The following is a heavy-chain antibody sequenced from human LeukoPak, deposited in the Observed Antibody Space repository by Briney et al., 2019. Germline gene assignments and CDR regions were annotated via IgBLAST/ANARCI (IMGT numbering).Heavy chain of an antibody. CDR3: ARYSSGWYPLFDY. Sequence: PSETLSLTCAVYGGSFSGYYWSWIRQPPGKGLEWIGEINHSGSTNYNPSLKSRVTISVDTSKNQFSLKLSSVTAADTAVYYCARYSSGWYPLFDYWGQGTLVTVSS. J-gene: IGHJ4*02. V-gene: IGHV4-34*01. CDR2: INHSGST. D-gene: IGHD6-19*01. CDR1: GGSFSGYY.